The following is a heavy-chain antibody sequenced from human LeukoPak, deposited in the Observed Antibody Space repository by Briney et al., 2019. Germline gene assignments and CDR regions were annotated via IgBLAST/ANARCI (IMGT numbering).Heavy chain of an antibody. CDR2: IIPIFGTA. V-gene: IGHV1-69*06. CDR1: GYTFTGYY. CDR3: ASGRVGYSYPLIDY. J-gene: IGHJ4*02. Sequence: GASVKVSCKASGYTFTGYYMHWVRQAPGQGLEWMGGIIPIFGTANYAQKFQGRVTITADKSTSTAYMELSSLRSEDTAVYYCASGRVGYSYPLIDYWGQGTLVTVSS. D-gene: IGHD5-18*01.